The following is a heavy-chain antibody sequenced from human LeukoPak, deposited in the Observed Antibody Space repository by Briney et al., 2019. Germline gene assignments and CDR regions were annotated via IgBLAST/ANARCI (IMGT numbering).Heavy chain of an antibody. D-gene: IGHD3-22*01. CDR1: GGSISSGGYY. V-gene: IGHV4-31*03. Sequence: SETLSLTCTVSGGSISSGGYYWSWIRQPPGKGLEWIGYIYYSGSTYYNPSLKSRVTISVDTSKNQFSLKLSSVTAADTAVYYCARDSHYDSSGLDYWGQGTLVTVSS. CDR2: IYYSGST. CDR3: ARDSHYDSSGLDY. J-gene: IGHJ4*02.